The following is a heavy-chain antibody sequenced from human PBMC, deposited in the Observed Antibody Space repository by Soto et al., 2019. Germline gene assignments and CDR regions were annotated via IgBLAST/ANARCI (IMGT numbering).Heavy chain of an antibody. CDR3: ARDVEYCSGGSCYSPKFSWHYYYYYGMDV. V-gene: IGHV1-46*01. CDR2: INPSGGST. J-gene: IGHJ6*02. CDR1: GYTFTSQY. Sequence: QVQLVQSGNEVKKPGASVKVSCKASGYTFTSQYMHWVRQAPGQGLEWMGIINPSGGSTTYAQKFQGRVTMTRDTSTSTVYMELSSLSSEDTAVYYCARDVEYCSGGSCYSPKFSWHYYYYYGMDVWGQGTTVNVPS. D-gene: IGHD2-15*01.